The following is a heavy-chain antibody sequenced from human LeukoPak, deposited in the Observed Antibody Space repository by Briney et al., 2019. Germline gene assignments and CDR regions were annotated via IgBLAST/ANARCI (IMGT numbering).Heavy chain of an antibody. V-gene: IGHV7-4-1*02. CDR2: IHPSTGNP. Sequence: ASVKVSCKASGYSFTNYAMNWVRQAPGQGLEFMGWIHPSTGNPAYAQGFSGRFVFSLDTSVTTTYLQITDLKAEDTAVYFCARALDSLGGLSLPDYWGQGTLVTVSS. CDR3: ARALDSLGGLSLPDY. D-gene: IGHD3-16*02. CDR1: GYSFTNYA. J-gene: IGHJ4*02.